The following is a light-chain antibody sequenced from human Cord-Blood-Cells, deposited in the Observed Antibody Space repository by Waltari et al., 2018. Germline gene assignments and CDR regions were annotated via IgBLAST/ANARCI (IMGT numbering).Light chain of an antibody. Sequence: QSALTQPPPASGSPAQSVTISCTGTSSDVGGYNYDPWYQQHPGKAPKLMIYEVSKRPSGVPDRFSGSKSGNTASLTVSGLQAEDEADYYCSSYAGSNNLVFGGGTKLTVL. CDR1: SSDVGGYNY. CDR3: SSYAGSNNLV. CDR2: EVS. J-gene: IGLJ3*02. V-gene: IGLV2-8*01.